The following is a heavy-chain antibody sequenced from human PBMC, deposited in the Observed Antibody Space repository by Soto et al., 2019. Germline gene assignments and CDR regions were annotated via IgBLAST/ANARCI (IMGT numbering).Heavy chain of an antibody. D-gene: IGHD6-19*01. V-gene: IGHV3-49*05. CDR2: IRSKAYGGTT. CDR1: GFTFGDYA. CDR3: TRLSAYSSGWYGIYYGMDV. J-gene: IGHJ6*02. Sequence: KPGGSLRLSCTASGFTFGDYAMSWFRQAPGKGLEWVGFIRSKAYGGTTEYAASVKGRFTISRDDSKSIAYLQMNSLKTEDTAVYYCTRLSAYSSGWYGIYYGMDVWGQGTTVTVSS.